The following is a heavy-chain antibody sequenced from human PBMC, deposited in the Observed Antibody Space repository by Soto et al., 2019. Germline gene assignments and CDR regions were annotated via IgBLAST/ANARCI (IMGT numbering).Heavy chain of an antibody. D-gene: IGHD2-21*01. CDR3: STIEMNIPHAFDI. CDR1: GFTFSNAW. V-gene: IGHV3-15*01. J-gene: IGHJ3*02. Sequence: LRLSCAASGFTFSNAWMTWVRQAAGKGLQCVGRIKSKTDGGTTDYAAPVKGRFTISRDDSKNTLFLQMNSLKTEDTAVYYCSTIEMNIPHAFDIWGQGTMVTVSS. CDR2: IKSKTDGGTT.